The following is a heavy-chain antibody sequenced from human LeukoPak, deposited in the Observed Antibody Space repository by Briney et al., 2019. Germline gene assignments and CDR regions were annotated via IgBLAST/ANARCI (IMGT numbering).Heavy chain of an antibody. CDR2: INHSGST. V-gene: IGHV4-34*01. J-gene: IGHJ3*02. D-gene: IGHD6-25*01. Sequence: PSETLSLTCAVYGGSFSGYYWSWIRQPPGKGLEWIGEINHSGSTNYNPSLKSRVTMSVDTSKNQFSLKLRSVTAADTSVFYCARQRPNAFDIWGQGTMVTVSS. CDR3: ARQRPNAFDI. CDR1: GGSFSGYY.